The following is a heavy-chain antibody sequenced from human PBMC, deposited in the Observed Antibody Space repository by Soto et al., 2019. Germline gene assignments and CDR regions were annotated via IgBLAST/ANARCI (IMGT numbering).Heavy chain of an antibody. CDR3: AKDLTIFGVVMQGVGY. CDR1: GFTFSSYG. Sequence: QVQLVESGGGVVQPGRSLRLSCAASGFTFSSYGMHWVRQAPGKGLEWVAVISYDGSNKYYADSVKGRFTISRDNSKNTLYLQMNSLRAEDTAVYYCAKDLTIFGVVMQGVGYWGQGTLVTVSS. V-gene: IGHV3-30*18. D-gene: IGHD3-3*01. J-gene: IGHJ4*02. CDR2: ISYDGSNK.